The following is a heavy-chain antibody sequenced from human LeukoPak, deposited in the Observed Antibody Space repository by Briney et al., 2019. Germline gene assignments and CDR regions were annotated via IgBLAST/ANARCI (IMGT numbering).Heavy chain of an antibody. CDR3: AMGYYDSNGWQYFQH. V-gene: IGHV1-2*02. Sequence: ASVKVSCKASGYTFTGYYMHWVRQAPGQGLEWMGWINPNSGGTNSAQKFQGRVTMTRDTSISTAYMELSWLRSDDTAVYYCAMGYYDSNGWQYFQHWGQGTLVTVSS. CDR1: GYTFTGYY. CDR2: INPNSGGT. J-gene: IGHJ1*01. D-gene: IGHD3-22*01.